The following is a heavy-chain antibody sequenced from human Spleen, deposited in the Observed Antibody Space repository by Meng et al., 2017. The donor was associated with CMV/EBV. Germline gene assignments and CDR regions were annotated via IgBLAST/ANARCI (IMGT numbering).Heavy chain of an antibody. CDR2: IYPGDSDI. CDR1: GYSFTNYW. J-gene: IGHJ6*02. D-gene: IGHD3-22*01. CDR3: ARRMGRYDSEGLDV. V-gene: IGHV5-51*01. Sequence: GESLKISCKGSGYSFTNYWIAWVRQMPGKGLEWMGIIYPGDSDIRYSPSFQGQVTISVDNSISTAYMQWSSLKASDTAMYYCARRMGRYDSEGLDVWGQGTTVTVSS.